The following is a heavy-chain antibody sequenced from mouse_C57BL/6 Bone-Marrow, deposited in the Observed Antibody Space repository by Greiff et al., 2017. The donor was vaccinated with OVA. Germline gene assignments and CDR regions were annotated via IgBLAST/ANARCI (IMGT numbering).Heavy chain of an antibody. CDR2: INYDGSST. CDR3: ARVLTGTSYWYCDV. Sequence: EVQRVESEGGLVQPGSSMKLSCTASGFTFSDYYMAWVRQVPEKGLEWVANINYDGSSTYYLDSLKSRFIISRDNAKNILYLQMSSLKSEDTATYYCARVLTGTSYWYCDVWGTGTTVTVSS. J-gene: IGHJ1*03. V-gene: IGHV5-16*01. CDR1: GFTFSDYY. D-gene: IGHD4-1*01.